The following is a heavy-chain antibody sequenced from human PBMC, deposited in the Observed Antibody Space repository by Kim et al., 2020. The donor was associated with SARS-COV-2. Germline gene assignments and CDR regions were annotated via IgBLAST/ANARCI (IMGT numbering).Heavy chain of an antibody. J-gene: IGHJ4*02. V-gene: IGHV3-30*04. D-gene: IGHD6-13*01. CDR3: ARDPGDGSSWYGFHFDY. CDR1: GFTFSSYA. CDR2: ISYDGSNK. Sequence: GGSLRLSCAASGFTFSSYAMHWVRQAPGKGLEWVAVISYDGSNKYYADSVKGRFTISRDNSKNTLYLQMNSLRAEDTAVYYCARDPGDGSSWYGFHFDYWGQGTLVTVSS.